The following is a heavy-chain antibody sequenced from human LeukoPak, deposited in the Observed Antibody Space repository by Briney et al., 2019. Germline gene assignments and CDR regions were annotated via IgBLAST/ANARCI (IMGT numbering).Heavy chain of an antibody. V-gene: IGHV4-59*12. D-gene: IGHD3-10*01. Sequence: SETLSLTCTVSGGSISNYYWSWIRQPPGKGLEGIGYIYYTGSTFYNPSLESRVTISVDTSKNQFPLKLSSVTAADTAVYYCARDFYYGSGSQYYFDCWGQGTLVTVSS. CDR2: IYYTGST. CDR3: ARDFYYGSGSQYYFDC. J-gene: IGHJ4*02. CDR1: GGSISNYY.